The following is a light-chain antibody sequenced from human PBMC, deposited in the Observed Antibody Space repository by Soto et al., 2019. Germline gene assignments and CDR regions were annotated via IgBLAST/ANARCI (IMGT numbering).Light chain of an antibody. CDR1: QSISSSY. CDR3: QKYGNPPPNA. Sequence: EIVLTQSPGTLSLSPGERATLSCRASQSISSSYLAWYQQKPGQAPRVLIYGASSRATGIPDRFSGSGSGTDLTLTISRLEPEDFAVYFCQKYGNPPPNAFGQGTKVEIK. J-gene: IGKJ2*01. CDR2: GAS. V-gene: IGKV3-20*01.